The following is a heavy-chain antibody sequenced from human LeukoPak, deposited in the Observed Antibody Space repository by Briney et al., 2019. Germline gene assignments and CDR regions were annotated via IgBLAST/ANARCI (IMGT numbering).Heavy chain of an antibody. CDR2: IASDGSST. V-gene: IGHV3-74*01. CDR3: ARGRPHGNDY. CDR1: GFTFSSYR. Sequence: GGSLRLSCAASGFTFSSYRMNWVRQAPGKGLVWVSRIASDGSSTTYADSVKGRFSISRDNAKNTLYLQMNSLRVEDTAVYYCARGRPHGNDYWGQGTLVTVFS. D-gene: IGHD4-23*01. J-gene: IGHJ4*02.